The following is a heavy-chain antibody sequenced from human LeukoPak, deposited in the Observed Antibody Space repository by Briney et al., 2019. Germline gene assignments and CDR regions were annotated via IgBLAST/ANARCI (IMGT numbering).Heavy chain of an antibody. CDR1: GGSFSGYY. CDR2: INHSGST. V-gene: IGHV4-34*01. J-gene: IGHJ6*03. CDR3: TRHRILRYFDWLNYYYMDV. D-gene: IGHD3-9*01. Sequence: SETLSLTCAVYGGSFSGYYWSWIRQPPGKGLEWIGEINHSGSTNYNPSLKSRVTISVDTSKNQFSLTLSSVTAADTAVYYCTRHRILRYFDWLNYYYMDVWGKGTTVTISS.